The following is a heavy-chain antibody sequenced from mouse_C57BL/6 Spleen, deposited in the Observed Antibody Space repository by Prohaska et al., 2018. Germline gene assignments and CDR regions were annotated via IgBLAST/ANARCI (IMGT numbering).Heavy chain of an antibody. D-gene: IGHD1-1*01. CDR2: IYPGSGNT. CDR3: ARDGSSYVGDY. CDR1: GYTFTDYY. Sequence: QVQLQQPGAELVRPGASVKLSCKASGYTFTDYYINWVKPRPGHGLEWIARIYPGSGNTYYNEKCKGKATLTAEKSSSTAYMQLSSLTSEDSAVYFCARDGSSYVGDYWGQGTTLTVSS. V-gene: IGHV1-76*01. J-gene: IGHJ2*01.